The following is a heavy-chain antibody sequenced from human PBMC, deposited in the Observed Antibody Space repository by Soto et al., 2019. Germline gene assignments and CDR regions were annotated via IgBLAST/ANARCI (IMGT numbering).Heavy chain of an antibody. CDR2: IGASHTT. Sequence: GGSLRLSCAASGFTFSDYAMSWVRQAPGQGLEWVSIIGASHTTYYPDSVKGRLTISRDNSKNTLYLQMNSLSPEDTAAYYCVKGRWGSDWYFDCWGQGIQVTVSS. V-gene: IGHV3-23*01. D-gene: IGHD3-16*01. CDR1: GFTFSDYA. J-gene: IGHJ4*02. CDR3: VKGRWGSDWYFDC.